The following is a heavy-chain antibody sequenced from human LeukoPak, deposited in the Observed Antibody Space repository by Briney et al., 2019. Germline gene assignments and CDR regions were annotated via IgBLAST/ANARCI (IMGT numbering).Heavy chain of an antibody. D-gene: IGHD2-2*01. CDR1: GFTFSSYA. V-gene: IGHV3-23*01. J-gene: IGHJ4*02. CDR2: ISGSGGST. CDR3: AKARLPSIVVVPAVLDY. Sequence: QSGGSLRLSCAASGFTFSSYAMSWVRQAPGKGLEWVSAISGSGGSTYYADSVKGRFTISRDNSKNTLYLQMNSLRAEDTAVYYCAKARLPSIVVVPAVLDYWGQGTLVTVSS.